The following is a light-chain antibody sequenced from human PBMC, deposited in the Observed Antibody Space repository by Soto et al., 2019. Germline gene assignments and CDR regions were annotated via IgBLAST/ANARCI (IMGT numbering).Light chain of an antibody. CDR1: SSDVGRYNH. J-gene: IGLJ2*01. CDR2: DVS. CDR3: SSYTGSSSLVV. Sequence: QSALTHPPSVSGSPGQSVTISCTGNSSDVGRYNHVSWYQQPPGTAPKLMIYDVSNRPSGVPYRFSGSKSGNTASLTISGLQAEDEADYYCSSYTGSSSLVVFGGGTKPTVL. V-gene: IGLV2-18*02.